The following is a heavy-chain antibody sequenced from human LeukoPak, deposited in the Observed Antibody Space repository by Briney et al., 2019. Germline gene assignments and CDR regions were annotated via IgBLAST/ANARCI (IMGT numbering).Heavy chain of an antibody. CDR1: GYTFTSYA. Sequence: ASVKVSCKASGYTFTSYAMNWVRQAPGQGLEWMGWINTNTGNPTYAQGFTGRFVFSLDTSVSTAYLQISSLKAEDTAVYYCARDNNDETEQTYDYVWGSYPYWGQGTLVTVSS. CDR2: INTNTGNP. J-gene: IGHJ4*02. V-gene: IGHV7-4-1*02. D-gene: IGHD3-16*02. CDR3: ARDNNDETEQTYDYVWGSYPY.